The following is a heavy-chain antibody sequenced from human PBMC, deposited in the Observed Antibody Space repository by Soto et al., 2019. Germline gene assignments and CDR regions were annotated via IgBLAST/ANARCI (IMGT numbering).Heavy chain of an antibody. CDR2: ISGSGGST. V-gene: IGHV3-23*01. Sequence: GGSLRLSCAASGFTFSSYAMSWVRQAPGKGLEWVSAISGSGGSTYYADSVKGRFTISRDSSKDTLYLQMNSLRAEDTAVYYCARDPSSLFDYDFWSGPNWFDPWGQGTLVTISS. CDR1: GFTFSSYA. D-gene: IGHD3-3*01. J-gene: IGHJ5*02. CDR3: ARDPSSLFDYDFWSGPNWFDP.